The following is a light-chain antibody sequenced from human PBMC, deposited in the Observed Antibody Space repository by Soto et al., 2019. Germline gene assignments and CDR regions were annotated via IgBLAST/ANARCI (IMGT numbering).Light chain of an antibody. Sequence: DIQMTQSPSTLSAYVGDRVTITCRASQSISSWLAWYQQKPGKAPKLLIYDASTLRSGVPSRFSGSGSGTEFTLTISSLQADDFATYYCQQSDTYPLTFGQGTRLEIK. J-gene: IGKJ5*01. V-gene: IGKV1-5*01. CDR1: QSISSW. CDR2: DAS. CDR3: QQSDTYPLT.